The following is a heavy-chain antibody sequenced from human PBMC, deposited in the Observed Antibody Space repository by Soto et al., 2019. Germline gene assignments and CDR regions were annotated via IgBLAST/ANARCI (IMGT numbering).Heavy chain of an antibody. Sequence: QVQLVQSGAEVKKPGSSVKVSCKASGGTFSSYAISWVRQAPGQGLEWMGGIIPIFGTANYAQKFQGKVTSTXXEXTXXAYTELRRQGSDDTVVYYYTDRAVPAATLLDSMDVWGQRQTSTVSS. CDR2: IIPIFGTA. V-gene: IGHV1-69*05. J-gene: IGHJ6*02. D-gene: IGHD2-2*01. CDR3: TDRAVPAATLLDSMDV. CDR1: GGTFSSYA.